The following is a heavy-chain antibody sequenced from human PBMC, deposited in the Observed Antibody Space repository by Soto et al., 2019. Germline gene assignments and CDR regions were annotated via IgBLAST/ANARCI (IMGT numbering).Heavy chain of an antibody. D-gene: IGHD2-2*01. V-gene: IGHV3-11*01. J-gene: IGHJ1*01. Sequence: QVQLVESGGGLVQPGGSLRLSCAASGFTFSDYYMSWVRQAPGKGLECISYITRSGDIMYYADSVKGRFTISRDNAKNSLYLQMNSLGADDTALYYCARGHQYFHPWGQGTLVTVSS. CDR2: ITRSGDIM. CDR3: ARGHQYFHP. CDR1: GFTFSDYY.